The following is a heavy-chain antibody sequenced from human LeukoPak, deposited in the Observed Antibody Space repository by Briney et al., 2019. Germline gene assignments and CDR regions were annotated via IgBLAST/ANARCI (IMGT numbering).Heavy chain of an antibody. CDR3: VRDGANWEEPNDAFDT. CDR2: LYTTGTT. CDR1: GASITSCY. Sequence: PSETLSLTCAVSGASITSCYWSWVRQSDGKGLEWIGRLYTTGTTNYNPSLKSRVTMSGDSSKNQLSLTLTSVTAADTAVYYCVRDGANWEEPNDAFDTWGQGTLVTVSS. D-gene: IGHD1-26*01. J-gene: IGHJ3*02. V-gene: IGHV4-4*07.